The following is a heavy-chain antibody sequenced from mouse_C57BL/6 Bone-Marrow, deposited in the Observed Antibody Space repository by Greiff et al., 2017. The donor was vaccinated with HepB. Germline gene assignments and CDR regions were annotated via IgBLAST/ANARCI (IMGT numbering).Heavy chain of an antibody. D-gene: IGHD1-1*01. CDR2: ISNLAYSI. Sequence: EVKLVESGGGLVQPGGSLKLSCAASGFTFSDYGMAWVRQAPRKGPEWVAFISNLAYSIYYADTVTGRFTISRENAKNTLYLQMSHLKSEDTAMYYCARQEHITTVVAFYAMDYWGQGTSVTVSS. CDR3: ARQEHITTVVAFYAMDY. V-gene: IGHV5-15*01. CDR1: GFTFSDYG. J-gene: IGHJ4*01.